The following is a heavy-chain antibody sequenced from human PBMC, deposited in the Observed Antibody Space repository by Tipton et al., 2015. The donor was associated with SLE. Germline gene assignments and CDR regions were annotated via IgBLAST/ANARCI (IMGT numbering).Heavy chain of an antibody. J-gene: IGHJ4*02. CDR1: GFTLSTYD. Sequence: GSLRLSCTASGFTLSTYDMHWVRQGTGKGLEWVSVIGIAGDTYYPDSVKGRFTISRDNSKNTLYLQMSSLRAEDTAVYYCASGLVLLWFRELDYWGQGTLVTVSS. CDR3: ASGLVLLWFRELDY. V-gene: IGHV3-13*01. D-gene: IGHD3-10*01. CDR2: IGIAGDT.